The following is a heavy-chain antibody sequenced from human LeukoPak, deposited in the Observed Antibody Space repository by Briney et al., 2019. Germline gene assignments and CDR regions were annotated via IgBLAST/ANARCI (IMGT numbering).Heavy chain of an antibody. Sequence: GGSLRLSCAASGFTSSSYSMNWVRQAPGKGLEWVSSISSSSYIYYADSVKGRFTISRDNAKNSLYLQMNSLRAEDTAVYYCARDRYYDSSGYHLIDYWGQGTLVTVSS. V-gene: IGHV3-21*01. J-gene: IGHJ4*02. CDR1: GFTSSSYS. D-gene: IGHD3-22*01. CDR3: ARDRYYDSSGYHLIDY. CDR2: ISSSSYI.